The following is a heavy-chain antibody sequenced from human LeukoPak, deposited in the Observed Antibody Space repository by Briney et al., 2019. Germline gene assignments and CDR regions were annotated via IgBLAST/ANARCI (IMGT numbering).Heavy chain of an antibody. D-gene: IGHD4-17*01. J-gene: IGHJ5*02. CDR1: GFTLSTYW. CDR2: IKQDGSRK. CDR3: ARWDGDYEGAEWFDP. V-gene: IGHV3-7*01. Sequence: HPGGSLRLSCAASGFTLSTYWMSWVRQAPGKGLEWVANIKQDGSRKYYVDSVKGRFTISRDNAKNSLYLQMNSLRSEDTAVYYCARWDGDYEGAEWFDPWGQGTLVTVSS.